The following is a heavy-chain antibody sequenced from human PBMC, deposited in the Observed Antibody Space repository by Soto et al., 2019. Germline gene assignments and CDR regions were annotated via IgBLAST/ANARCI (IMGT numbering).Heavy chain of an antibody. Sequence: QMQLVQSGPEVKKPGTSVKVSCKASGFTFTSSAVQWVRQARGQRLEWIGWIVVGSGNTNYAQKFQERVTITRDMSTSTAYMELSSLRSEDTAVYYCAADPRWIQLWRFDYWGQGTQVTVSS. V-gene: IGHV1-58*01. D-gene: IGHD5-18*01. CDR2: IVVGSGNT. J-gene: IGHJ4*01. CDR3: AADPRWIQLWRFDY. CDR1: GFTFTSSA.